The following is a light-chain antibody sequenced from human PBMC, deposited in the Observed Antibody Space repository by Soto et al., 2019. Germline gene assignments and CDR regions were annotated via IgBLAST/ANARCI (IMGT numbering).Light chain of an antibody. CDR3: QSYDSSLSGSYV. J-gene: IGLJ1*01. CDR1: SSNIGAGYD. Sequence: QSVLTQPPSVSGAPGQRVTISCTGSSSNIGAGYDVHWYQRLPGTAPKVLIYNNNNRPSGVPDRFSSSKSGTSASLAITGLQAEDEADYYCQSYDSSLSGSYVFGTGTKVTVL. CDR2: NNN. V-gene: IGLV1-40*01.